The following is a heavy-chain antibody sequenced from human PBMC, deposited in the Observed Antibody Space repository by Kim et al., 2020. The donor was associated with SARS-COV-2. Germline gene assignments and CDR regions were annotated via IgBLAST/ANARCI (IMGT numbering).Heavy chain of an antibody. D-gene: IGHD6-13*01. CDR1: GGTFSSYA. CDR2: IIPILGIA. CDR3: ARDNKARGSSWYDRYYYYGMDV. V-gene: IGHV1-69*04. Sequence: SVKVSCKASGGTFSSYAISWVRQAPGQGLEWMGRIIPILGIANYAQKFQGRVTITADKSTSTAYMELSSLRSEDTAVYYCARDNKARGSSWYDRYYYYGMDVWGQGTTVTVSS. J-gene: IGHJ6*02.